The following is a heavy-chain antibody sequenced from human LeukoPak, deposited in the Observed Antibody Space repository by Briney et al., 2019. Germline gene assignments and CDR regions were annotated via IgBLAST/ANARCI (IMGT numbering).Heavy chain of an antibody. V-gene: IGHV1-18*01. J-gene: IGHJ4*02. D-gene: IGHD3-10*01. CDR3: ARSTGVTMVRGVND. CDR1: GYTFTGYG. CDR2: ISAYNGNT. Sequence: ASVKVSCKASGYTFTGYGISWVRQAPGQGLEWMGWISAYNGNTNYAPKLQGRVTMTTDTSTSTAYMELRSLRSDDTAVYYCARSTGVTMVRGVNDWGQGTLVTVSS.